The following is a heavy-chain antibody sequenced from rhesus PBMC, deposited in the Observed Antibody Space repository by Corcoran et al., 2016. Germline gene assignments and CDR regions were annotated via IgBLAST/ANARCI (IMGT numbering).Heavy chain of an antibody. Sequence: QVQLQESGPGLVKPSETLSLTCAVSGGSISNNYWSWIRQPPGKGLEWIGYIYGSSGSPYYNSSLKSRVTISTDTSKNQFSLKLSSVTAADTAVDYCARDLDSGNYYYFDYWGQGVLVTVSS. V-gene: IGHV4-160*01. CDR2: IYGSSGSP. CDR3: ARDLDSGNYYYFDY. CDR1: GGSISNNY. D-gene: IGHD3-16*01. J-gene: IGHJ4*01.